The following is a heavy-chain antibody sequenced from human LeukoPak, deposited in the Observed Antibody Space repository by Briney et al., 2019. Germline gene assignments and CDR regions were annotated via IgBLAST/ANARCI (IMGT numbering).Heavy chain of an antibody. CDR2: ISGSGGST. CDR1: GFTVSSYW. D-gene: IGHD3-10*01. Sequence: PGGSLRLSCAASGFTVSSYWMHWVRQAPGKGLEWVSAISGSGGSTYYADSVKGRFTISRDNSKNTLYLQMNSLRAEDTAVYYCAKALYGSGGRGAFDIWGQGTMVTVSS. CDR3: AKALYGSGGRGAFDI. J-gene: IGHJ3*02. V-gene: IGHV3-23*01.